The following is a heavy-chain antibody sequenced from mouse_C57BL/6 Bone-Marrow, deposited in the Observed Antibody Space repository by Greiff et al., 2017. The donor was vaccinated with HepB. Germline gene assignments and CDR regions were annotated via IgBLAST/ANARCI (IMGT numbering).Heavy chain of an antibody. D-gene: IGHD3-2*02. Sequence: VQLQQPGTELVKPGASVKLSCKASGYTFTSYWMHWVKQRPGQGLEWIRNINPSNGGTNYNEKFKSKATLTVDKSSSTAYMQLSSLTSEDSAVYYCARLGSSGYGFAYWGQGTLVTVSA. CDR3: ARLGSSGYGFAY. CDR1: GYTFTSYW. CDR2: INPSNGGT. J-gene: IGHJ3*01. V-gene: IGHV1-53*01.